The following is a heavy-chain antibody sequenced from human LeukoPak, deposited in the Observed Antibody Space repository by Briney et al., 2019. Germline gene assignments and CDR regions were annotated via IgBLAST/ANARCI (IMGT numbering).Heavy chain of an antibody. Sequence: GASVKVSCKASGGTFSSYAISWVRQAPGQGLEWMGGIIPIFGTANYAQKFQGRVTITADKSTSTAYMELSSLRSEDTAVYYCARAVPGGSSSDYYYYYYMDVWGKGTTVTVSS. CDR3: ARAVPGGSSSDYYYYYYMDV. CDR1: GGTFSSYA. CDR2: IIPIFGTA. V-gene: IGHV1-69*06. D-gene: IGHD6-6*01. J-gene: IGHJ6*03.